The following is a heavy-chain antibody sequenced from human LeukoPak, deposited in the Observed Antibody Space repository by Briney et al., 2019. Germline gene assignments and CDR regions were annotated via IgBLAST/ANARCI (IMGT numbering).Heavy chain of an antibody. V-gene: IGHV1-2*02. CDR2: INPNSGGT. Sequence: ASVKVSCKASGYTFTGYYMHWVRQAPGQGLEWMGWINPNSGGTNYAQKFQGRVTMTRDTSISTAYMELSRLRSDDTAVYYCARAGTGAPYDAFDIWGQGTMVTVSS. CDR3: ARAGTGAPYDAFDI. D-gene: IGHD1-1*01. J-gene: IGHJ3*02. CDR1: GYTFTGYY.